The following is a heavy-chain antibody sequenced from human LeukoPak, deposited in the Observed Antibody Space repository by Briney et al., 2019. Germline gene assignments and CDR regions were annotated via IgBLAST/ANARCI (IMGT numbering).Heavy chain of an antibody. CDR3: ARDRLQLLWFGELFIYYYYMDV. J-gene: IGHJ6*03. Sequence: SQTLSLTCAISGDSVSSNSAAWNWIRQSPSRGLEWLGRTYYRSKWYNDYAVSVKSRITINPDTSKNQFSLQLNSVTPEDTAVYYCARDRLQLLWFGELFIYYYYMDVWGKGTTVTISS. D-gene: IGHD3-10*01. V-gene: IGHV6-1*01. CDR2: TYYRSKWYN. CDR1: GDSVSSNSAA.